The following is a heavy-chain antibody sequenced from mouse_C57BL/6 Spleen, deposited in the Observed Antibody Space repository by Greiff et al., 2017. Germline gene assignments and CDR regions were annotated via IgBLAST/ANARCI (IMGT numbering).Heavy chain of an antibody. CDR2: IDPSDSYT. J-gene: IGHJ4*01. CDR3: ARRYYDYDVPYYYAMDY. D-gene: IGHD2-4*01. Sequence: QVQLQQPGAELVRPGTSVKLSCKASGYTFTSYWMHWVKQRPGQGLEWIGVIDPSDSYTNYNQKFKGKATLTVDTSSSTAYMQLSSLTSEDSAVYYCARRYYDYDVPYYYAMDYGGQGTSVTVSS. V-gene: IGHV1-59*01. CDR1: GYTFTSYW.